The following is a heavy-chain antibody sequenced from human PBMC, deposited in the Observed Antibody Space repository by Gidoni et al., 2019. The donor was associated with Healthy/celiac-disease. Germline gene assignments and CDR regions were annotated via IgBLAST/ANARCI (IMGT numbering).Heavy chain of an antibody. CDR1: GFTFSSYG. CDR3: ARERDEVGAFDI. Sequence: QVQLVESGGGVVQPGRSLRLSCAASGFTFSSYGLHWVRQAPGKGLGWVAVIWYDGSNKYYADSVKGRFTISRDNSKNTLYLQMNSLRAEDTAVYYCARERDEVGAFDIWGQGTMVTVSS. V-gene: IGHV3-33*01. CDR2: IWYDGSNK. J-gene: IGHJ3*02.